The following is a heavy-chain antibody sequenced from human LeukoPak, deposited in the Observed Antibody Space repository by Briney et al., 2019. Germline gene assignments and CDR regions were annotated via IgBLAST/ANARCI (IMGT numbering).Heavy chain of an antibody. CDR2: INTNTGNP. J-gene: IGHJ5*02. V-gene: IGHV7-4-1*02. CDR3: ARENDVTMIVVATGFDP. CDR1: GYTFTSYA. Sequence: ASVKVSCKASGYTFTSYAMNWVRQAPGQGLEWMGWINTNTGNPTYAQGFTGRFVFSLDTSVSTAYLQISSLKAEDTAAYYCARENDVTMIVVATGFDPWGQGTLVTVSS. D-gene: IGHD3-22*01.